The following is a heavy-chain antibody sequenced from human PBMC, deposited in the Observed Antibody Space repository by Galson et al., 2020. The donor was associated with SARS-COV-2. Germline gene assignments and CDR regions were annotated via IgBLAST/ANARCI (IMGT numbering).Heavy chain of an antibody. J-gene: IGHJ4*02. CDR3: ASGRGSYYTGVEY. Sequence: GGSLRLSCAASGFTFSSYAMHWVRQAPGKGLEWVAVISYDGSNKYYADSVKGRFTNPKDNSKNTMYLEINSLRAEDTAVYYWASGRGSYYTGVEYWGQGTLVTVSS. D-gene: IGHD1-26*01. CDR1: GFTFSSYA. V-gene: IGHV3-30*04. CDR2: ISYDGSNK.